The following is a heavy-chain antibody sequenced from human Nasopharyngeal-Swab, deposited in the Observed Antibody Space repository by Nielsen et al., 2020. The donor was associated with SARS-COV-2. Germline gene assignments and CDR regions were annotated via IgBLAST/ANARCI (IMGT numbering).Heavy chain of an antibody. Sequence: GESLMISCAASGFTFSDYYMSWIRQAPAKGLEWVSYISSSGSTIYYADSVKGRFTISRDNGKNSLYLQMNSLRAEDTAVYYCARGGDIVVVVAATDYWGQGTLVTVSS. J-gene: IGHJ4*02. CDR1: GFTFSDYY. CDR2: ISSSGSTI. D-gene: IGHD2-15*01. CDR3: ARGGDIVVVVAATDY. V-gene: IGHV3-11*04.